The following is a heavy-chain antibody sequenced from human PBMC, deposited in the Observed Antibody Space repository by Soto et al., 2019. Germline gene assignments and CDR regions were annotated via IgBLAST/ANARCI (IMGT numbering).Heavy chain of an antibody. CDR3: ARESSGSYTFNWFDN. CDR2: INPSGGST. J-gene: IGHJ5*02. CDR1: GYTFTSYY. V-gene: IGHV1-46*03. D-gene: IGHD3-10*01. Sequence: ASVKVSCKASGYTFTSYYMHWLRQAPGQGLEWMGIINPSGGSTSYAQKFQGRVTMTRDTSTSTVYIDLSSLRSEDTAVYYCARESSGSYTFNWFDNLRQVTLFTASS.